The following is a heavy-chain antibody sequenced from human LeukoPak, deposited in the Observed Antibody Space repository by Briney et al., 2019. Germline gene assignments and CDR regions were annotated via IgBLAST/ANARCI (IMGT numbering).Heavy chain of an antibody. CDR1: GYTFTSYG. D-gene: IGHD2-2*01. CDR2: ISAYNGNT. Sequence: ASVKVSCKASGYTFTSYGISWVRQAPGQGLEWMGWISAYNGNTNYAQKLQGRVTMTTDTSTSTAYMELRSLRSDDTAVYYCAREGYCSSTSCPRGSYYYYGMDVWGQGTTVTVSS. V-gene: IGHV1-18*01. J-gene: IGHJ6*02. CDR3: AREGYCSSTSCPRGSYYYYGMDV.